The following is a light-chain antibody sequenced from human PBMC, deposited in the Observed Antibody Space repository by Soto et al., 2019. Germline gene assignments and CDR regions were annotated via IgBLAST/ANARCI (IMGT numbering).Light chain of an antibody. CDR3: QQYGTSPRT. CDR1: QSLSSTY. J-gene: IGKJ1*01. CDR2: GAS. Sequence: EIVLTLSPGTLSLSPGERATLSCRASQSLSSTYIAWYQQKPGQAPSLLIYGASSRATGIPDRFSGSGSGTDFSLTISRLEPEDFAVYYCQQYGTSPRTFGQGTKVEIK. V-gene: IGKV3-20*01.